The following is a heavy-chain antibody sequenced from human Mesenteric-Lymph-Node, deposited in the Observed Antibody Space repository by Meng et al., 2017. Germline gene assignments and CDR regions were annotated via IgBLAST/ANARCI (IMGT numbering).Heavy chain of an antibody. Sequence: LSLLRAASGITFHDYALHWARQAPGKGLELVSGISWNSGSIGYADSAKGRFTISRDNAKNSLYLQMNSLRAEDTAFYYCAKNYGSGSYLPWFDYWGQGTLVTVSS. J-gene: IGHJ4*02. CDR2: ISWNSGSI. CDR3: AKNYGSGSYLPWFDY. CDR1: GITFHDYA. V-gene: IGHV3-9*01. D-gene: IGHD3-10*01.